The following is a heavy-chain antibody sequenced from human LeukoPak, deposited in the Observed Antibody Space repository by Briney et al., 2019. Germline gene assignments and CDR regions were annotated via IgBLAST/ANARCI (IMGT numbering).Heavy chain of an antibody. J-gene: IGHJ4*02. CDR3: ARGDTVVTPHFDY. CDR1: GFTFSSYS. V-gene: IGHV3-21*01. D-gene: IGHD4-23*01. Sequence: GGSLRLSCAASGFTFSSYSMNWVRQAPGKGLEWVSSISSSSSYIYYADSVKGRFTISRDNAKNSLYLQMNSLRAEDTAVYYCARGDTVVTPHFDYWGQGTLVSVSS. CDR2: ISSSSSYI.